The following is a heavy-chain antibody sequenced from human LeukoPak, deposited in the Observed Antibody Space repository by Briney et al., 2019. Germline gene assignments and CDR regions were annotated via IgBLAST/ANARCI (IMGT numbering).Heavy chain of an antibody. CDR1: GGSISSYY. V-gene: IGHV4-59*01. Sequence: SETLSLTCTVSGGSISSYYWSWIRQPPGKGLEWIGYIYYSGGTNYNPSLKSRVTISVDTSKNQFSLKLSSVTAADTAVYYCARNYYGSGTPLDAFDIWGQGTMVTVSS. CDR2: IYYSGGT. CDR3: ARNYYGSGTPLDAFDI. J-gene: IGHJ3*02. D-gene: IGHD3-10*01.